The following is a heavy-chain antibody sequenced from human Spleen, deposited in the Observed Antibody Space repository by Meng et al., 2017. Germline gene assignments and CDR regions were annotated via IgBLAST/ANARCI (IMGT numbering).Heavy chain of an antibody. Sequence: SVKVSCKASGGTFSSYTISWVRQAPGQGLEWMGRIIPILGIANYAQKFQGRVTITADKSTSTAYMELSSLRSDDTAVYYCARDLRDGSSWYGWFDPWGQGNLVT. CDR3: ARDLRDGSSWYGWFDP. CDR1: GGTFSSYT. CDR2: IIPILGIA. D-gene: IGHD6-13*01. J-gene: IGHJ5*02. V-gene: IGHV1-69*04.